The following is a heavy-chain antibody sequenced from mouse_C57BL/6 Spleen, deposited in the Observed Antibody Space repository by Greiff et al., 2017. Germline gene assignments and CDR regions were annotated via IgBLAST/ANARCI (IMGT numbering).Heavy chain of an antibody. Sequence: QVQLQQPGAELVRPGSSVKLSCTASGYTFTSYWMHWVKQRPIQGLEWIGNIDPSDSETHYNQKFKDKATLTVDKSSSTAYLQLSSLTSEDSAVYYCARMGDDWFADWGKGTLVTVSA. CDR2: IDPSDSET. CDR3: ARMGDDWFAD. V-gene: IGHV1-52*01. CDR1: GYTFTSYW. J-gene: IGHJ3*01.